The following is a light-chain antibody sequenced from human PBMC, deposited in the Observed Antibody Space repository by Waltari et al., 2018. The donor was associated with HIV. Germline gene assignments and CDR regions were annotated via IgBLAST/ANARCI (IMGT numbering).Light chain of an antibody. CDR2: KAS. CDR3: QQYYSRPRT. Sequence: DNQMTQSPSTLSASIGDRVTITCRASQSISGWLAWYQQKPGKAPKLVIDKASSLESGVPSRISGSGSGTEYTLTISSLQPDDYGTYYCQQYYSRPRTFGQGTKVEI. CDR1: QSISGW. J-gene: IGKJ1*01. V-gene: IGKV1-5*03.